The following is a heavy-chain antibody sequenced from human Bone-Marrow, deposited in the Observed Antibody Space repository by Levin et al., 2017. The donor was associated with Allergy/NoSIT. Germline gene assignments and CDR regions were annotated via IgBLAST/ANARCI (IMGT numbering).Heavy chain of an antibody. CDR1: GFTFSTYG. CDR3: ARGGVDYYARSGYSVFYYFDS. J-gene: IGHJ4*02. Sequence: PGGSLRLSCAASGFTFSTYGMSWVRQAPGKGLEWVSGISGSGGASYYADSVKGRFTISRDDSKNTLYLQMNSLSAEDTAVYYCARGGVDYYARSGYSVFYYFDSWGQGTLVTVSS. CDR2: ISGSGGAS. D-gene: IGHD3-22*01. V-gene: IGHV3-23*01.